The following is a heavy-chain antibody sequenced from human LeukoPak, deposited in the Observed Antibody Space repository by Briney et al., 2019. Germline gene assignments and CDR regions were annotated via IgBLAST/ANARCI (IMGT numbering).Heavy chain of an antibody. V-gene: IGHV4-34*01. CDR2: IYYTGTT. CDR3: ARATDDYSIDY. Sequence: SETLSLTCAVYGGSFSGYYWSWIRQPPGKGLEWVGSIYYTGTTYHKSSLKSRVTISVDTSKNQFSLKLSSVTAADTAVYYCARATDDYSIDYWGQGTLVTVSS. D-gene: IGHD2-15*01. J-gene: IGHJ4*02. CDR1: GGSFSGYY.